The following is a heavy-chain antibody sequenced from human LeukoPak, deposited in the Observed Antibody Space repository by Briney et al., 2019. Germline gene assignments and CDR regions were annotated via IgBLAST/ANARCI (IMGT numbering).Heavy chain of an antibody. J-gene: IGHJ4*02. D-gene: IGHD6-6*01. Sequence: GGSLRLSCAASGFTFSSYAMHWVRQAPGKGLEWVAVISYDGSNKYYADSVKGRFTISRDNSKNTLYLQMNSLRAEDTAVYYCARAFEYSSSLWGQGTLVTVSS. V-gene: IGHV3-30-3*01. CDR1: GFTFSSYA. CDR2: ISYDGSNK. CDR3: ARAFEYSSSL.